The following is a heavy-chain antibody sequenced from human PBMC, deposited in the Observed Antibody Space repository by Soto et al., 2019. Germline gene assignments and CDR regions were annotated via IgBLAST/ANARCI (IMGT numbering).Heavy chain of an antibody. CDR3: ANVTPRGYCSITSCSAFDY. D-gene: IGHD2-2*01. J-gene: IGHJ4*02. CDR1: GFTFSSYA. CDR2: SSNSDGST. Sequence: WGCLRLSCAACGFTFSSYAMIWVRQAPGKGLEGVSTSSNSDGSTYYADSVKGRFTISRDNSKNTLYLQMNSLRAEDTAVYYCANVTPRGYCSITSCSAFDYWGQGTLVTVSS. V-gene: IGHV3-23*01.